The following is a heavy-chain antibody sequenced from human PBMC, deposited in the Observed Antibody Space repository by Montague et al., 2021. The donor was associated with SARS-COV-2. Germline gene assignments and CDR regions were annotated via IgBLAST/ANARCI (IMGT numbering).Heavy chain of an antibody. CDR2: IDWDDDK. CDR3: ARSLSIFGVVIIPAYFDY. CDR1: GSSLSTSGMC. Sequence: PALVKPTQTLTLTCTFSGSSLSTSGMCVSWIRQPPGKALEWLALIDWDDDKYYSTSLKTRLTISKDTSKNQVVLTMTNMDPVDTATYYCARSLSIFGVVIIPAYFDYWGQGTLVTVSS. V-gene: IGHV2-70*01. J-gene: IGHJ4*02. D-gene: IGHD3-3*01.